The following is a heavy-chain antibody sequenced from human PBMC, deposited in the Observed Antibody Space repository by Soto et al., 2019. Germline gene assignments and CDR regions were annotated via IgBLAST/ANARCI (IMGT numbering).Heavy chain of an antibody. CDR2: ISGSGNST. D-gene: IGHD1-26*01. Sequence: EVQLLESGGGLVQPGGSLRLSCAVSGFTFSNYAMSWVRQAPGKGLEWVSAISGSGNSTNYADSVKGRFTISRDNSKNTVYLQMNSLRAEDTAVYYCARDVWVLLRGFDPWGQGTLVTVSS. J-gene: IGHJ5*02. V-gene: IGHV3-23*01. CDR3: ARDVWVLLRGFDP. CDR1: GFTFSNYA.